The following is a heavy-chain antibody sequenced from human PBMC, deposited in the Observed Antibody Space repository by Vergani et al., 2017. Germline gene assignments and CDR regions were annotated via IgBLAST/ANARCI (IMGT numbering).Heavy chain of an antibody. J-gene: IGHJ4*02. CDR2: ISSSSSYI. CDR3: ARARASVVPAADY. V-gene: IGHV3-21*01. Sequence: EVQLVESGGGLVKPGGSLRLSCAASGFTFSSYSMNCVRQAPGKGLGWVSSISSSSSYIYYADSVKGRLTISRDNAKNSLYLQMNSLRAEDTAVYYCARARASVVPAADYWGQGTLVTVSS. D-gene: IGHD2-2*01. CDR1: GFTFSSYS.